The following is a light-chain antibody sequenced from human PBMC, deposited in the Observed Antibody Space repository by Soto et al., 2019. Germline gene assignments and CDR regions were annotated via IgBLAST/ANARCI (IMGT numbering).Light chain of an antibody. J-gene: IGKJ4*01. V-gene: IGKV1-39*01. CDR1: QSIGNH. CDR3: QQSYTTPLS. Sequence: DIQMTQSPSSLSAFVGDRVTITCRASQSIGNHLNWYQKKPQKVPKVLFYTASTLQSVVPSRVTGSRTGTDFTLTISSLQPEDCATYYCQQSYTTPLSFGGGTKVEIK. CDR2: TAS.